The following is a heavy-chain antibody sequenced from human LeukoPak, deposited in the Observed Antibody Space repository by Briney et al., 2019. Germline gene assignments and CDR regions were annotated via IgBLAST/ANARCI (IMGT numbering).Heavy chain of an antibody. Sequence: TGGSLRLSCAASGFTFDDYAMHWVRQAPGKGLEWVSGISWNSGSIGYADSVKGRFTISRDNAKNSLYLQMNSLRAEDMALYYCAKGHAFDIWGQGTMVTVSS. V-gene: IGHV3-9*03. J-gene: IGHJ3*02. CDR2: ISWNSGSI. CDR3: AKGHAFDI. CDR1: GFTFDDYA.